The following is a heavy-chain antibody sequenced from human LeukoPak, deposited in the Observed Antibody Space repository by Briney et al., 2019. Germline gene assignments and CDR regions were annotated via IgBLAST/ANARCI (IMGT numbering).Heavy chain of an antibody. CDR3: AKGSILGELFSFDY. Sequence: GGSRRLSCAASGFSFSRYGMHWVRQAPGKGLEWVAVISYDGSNKYYADSVKDRFTISRDNSKNTLYLQMNSLRAEDTAVYYCAKGSILGELFSFDYWGQGTLVTVSS. CDR2: ISYDGSNK. D-gene: IGHD3-16*01. J-gene: IGHJ4*02. CDR1: GFSFSRYG. V-gene: IGHV3-30*18.